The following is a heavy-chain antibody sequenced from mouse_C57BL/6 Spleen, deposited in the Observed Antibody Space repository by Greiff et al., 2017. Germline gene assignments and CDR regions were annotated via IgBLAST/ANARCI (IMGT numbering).Heavy chain of an antibody. CDR2: IDPETGGT. CDR3: TRRDYSNRYAMDY. CDR1: GYTFTDYE. V-gene: IGHV1-15*01. J-gene: IGHJ4*01. D-gene: IGHD2-5*01. Sequence: VQLQQSGAELVRPGASVTLSCKASGYTFTDYEMHWVKQTPVHGLEWIGAIDPETGGTAYNQKFKGKAILTADKSSSTAYMELRSLTSEDSAVYYCTRRDYSNRYAMDYWGQGTSVTVSS.